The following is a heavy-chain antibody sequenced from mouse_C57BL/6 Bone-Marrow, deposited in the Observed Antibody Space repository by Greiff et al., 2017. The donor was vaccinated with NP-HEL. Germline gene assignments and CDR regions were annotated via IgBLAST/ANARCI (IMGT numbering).Heavy chain of an antibody. Sequence: VQLQQSGAELARPGASVKLSCKASGYTFTSYGISWVKQRTGQGFEWIGEIYPRSGNTYYNEKFKGKATLTADKSSSTAYMELRSLTSEDSAVYFCARCKASFDYWGQGTTLTVSS. CDR3: ARCKASFDY. V-gene: IGHV1-81*01. CDR1: GYTFTSYG. D-gene: IGHD6-1*01. J-gene: IGHJ2*01. CDR2: IYPRSGNT.